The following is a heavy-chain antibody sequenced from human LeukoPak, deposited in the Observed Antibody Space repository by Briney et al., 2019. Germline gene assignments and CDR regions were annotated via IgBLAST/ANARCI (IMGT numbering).Heavy chain of an antibody. CDR3: AKGTERYSKNFDY. CDR1: GFTFSSYE. CDR2: ISSSGSTK. D-gene: IGHD3-9*01. Sequence: PGGSLRLSCAASGFTFSSYEMNWVRQAPGKGLEWVSYISSSGSTKYYADSVKGRFTISRDNAKNSLYLQMNSLRVEDTAVYYCAKGTERYSKNFDYWGQGILVSVSS. V-gene: IGHV3-48*03. J-gene: IGHJ4*02.